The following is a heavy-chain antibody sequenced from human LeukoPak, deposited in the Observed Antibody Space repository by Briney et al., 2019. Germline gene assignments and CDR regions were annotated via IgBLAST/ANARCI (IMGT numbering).Heavy chain of an antibody. Sequence: PGGSLRLSCAASGFTFSSYWMSWVRQAPGKGLEWVANIKQDGSEKYYVDSVKGRFTISRDNAKNSLYLQMNSLRAEDTAVYYCARVAWNYVADRGAFDIWGQGTMVTVSS. CDR2: IKQDGSEK. J-gene: IGHJ3*02. V-gene: IGHV3-7*01. CDR1: GFTFSSYW. CDR3: ARVAWNYVADRGAFDI. D-gene: IGHD1-7*01.